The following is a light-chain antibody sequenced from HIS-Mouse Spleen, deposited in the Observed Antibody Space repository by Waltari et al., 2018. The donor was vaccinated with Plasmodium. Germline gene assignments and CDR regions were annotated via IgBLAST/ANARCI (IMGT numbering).Light chain of an antibody. CDR2: QDS. Sequence: SYELTQPPSVSVSPGQTASITCSGDKLGDKYASWYQQKPGQSPVLVIYQDSKRPSGSPERFSGSNSGNTATLTISGTQAMDEADYYCQAWDSSTAWVFGGGTKLTVL. CDR3: QAWDSSTAWV. CDR1: KLGDKY. J-gene: IGLJ2*01. V-gene: IGLV3-1*01.